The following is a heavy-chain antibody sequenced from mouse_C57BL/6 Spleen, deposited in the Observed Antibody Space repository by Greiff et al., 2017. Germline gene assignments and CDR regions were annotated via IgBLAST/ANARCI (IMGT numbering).Heavy chain of an antibody. CDR1: GFNIKNTY. CDR2: IDPANGNT. CDR3: ARSGDYGFCWFAY. D-gene: IGHD2-4*01. Sequence: VHVKQSVAELVRPGASVKLSCTASGFNIKNTYMHWVKQRPEQGLEWIGRIDPANGNTKYAPKFQGKATITADTSSNTAYLQLSSLTSEDTAIYYCARSGDYGFCWFAYWGQGTLVTVSA. J-gene: IGHJ3*01. V-gene: IGHV14-3*01.